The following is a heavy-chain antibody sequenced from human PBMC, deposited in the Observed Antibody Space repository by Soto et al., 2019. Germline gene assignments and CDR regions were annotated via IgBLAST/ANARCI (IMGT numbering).Heavy chain of an antibody. J-gene: IGHJ4*02. V-gene: IGHV4-59*01. CDR2: IYYSGST. CDR1: GVSISSYY. Sequence: QVQLQESGPGLVKPSETLSLTCTVSGVSISSYYWSWIRQPPGKGLEWIGYIYYSGSTNYNPSLTSRVTTSGDTSKNQFSLKLSSVTAADTAVYYCARSRGGYFDYWGQGTLVTVSS. D-gene: IGHD3-22*01. CDR3: ARSRGGYFDY.